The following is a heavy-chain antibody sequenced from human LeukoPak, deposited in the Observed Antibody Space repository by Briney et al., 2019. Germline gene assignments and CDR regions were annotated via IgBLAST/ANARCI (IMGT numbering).Heavy chain of an antibody. CDR3: ASPNSLTYYFDSSGYYAAGED. CDR2: VYYIGNT. J-gene: IGHJ4*02. Sequence: SETLSLTCTVSGDSISNYFWSWIRQSPGKGLEWIGYVYYIGNTNYNPSLKSRVTISVDTSKNHFSLDLSSVTAADTAVYYCASPNSLTYYFDSSGYYAAGEDWGQGTLVTVSS. V-gene: IGHV4-59*01. CDR1: GDSISNYF. D-gene: IGHD3-22*01.